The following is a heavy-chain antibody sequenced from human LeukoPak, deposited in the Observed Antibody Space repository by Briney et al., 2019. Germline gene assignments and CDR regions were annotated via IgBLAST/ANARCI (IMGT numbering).Heavy chain of an antibody. V-gene: IGHV3-30*18. D-gene: IGHD6-19*01. Sequence: GGSLRFSCAASGFTFSSYGMHWVRQAPGKGLEWVAVISYDGSSAYYADSVKGRFTISRDNFKNTLYLQMNSLRVEDTAVYHCAKGGTSGWYYFEFWGQGTLVTVSS. CDR3: AKGGTSGWYYFEF. CDR2: ISYDGSSA. CDR1: GFTFSSYG. J-gene: IGHJ4*02.